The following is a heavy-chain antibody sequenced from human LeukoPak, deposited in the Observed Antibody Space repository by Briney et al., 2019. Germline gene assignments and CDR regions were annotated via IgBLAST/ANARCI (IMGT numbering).Heavy chain of an antibody. CDR3: AGTGYYDYSMDV. CDR1: GFTFDDYA. D-gene: IGHD6-13*01. V-gene: IGHV3-9*01. CDR2: ISWNSGSI. J-gene: IGHJ6*02. Sequence: GRSLRLSCAASGFTFDDYAMHWVRQAPGKGLEWVSGISWNSGSIAYADSVKGRFIISRDNAKNSLYLQMNSLRAEDTALYYCAGTGYYDYSMDVWGQGTTVTVSS.